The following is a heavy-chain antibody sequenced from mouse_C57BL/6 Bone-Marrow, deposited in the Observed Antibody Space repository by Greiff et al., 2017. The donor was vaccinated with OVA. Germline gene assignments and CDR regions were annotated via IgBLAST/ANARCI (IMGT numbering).Heavy chain of an antibody. CDR2: IDPSASYT. CDR3: ARSTQATLGAY. Sequence: QVQLQQPGAELVMPGASVKLSCKASGYTFTSYWMHWVKQRPGQGLEWIGEIDPSASYTNYNQKLKGKSTLTVDKSSSTAYMQLSSLTSEDAAVYYCARSTQATLGAYWGQGTLVTVSA. V-gene: IGHV1-69*01. D-gene: IGHD3-2*02. CDR1: GYTFTSYW. J-gene: IGHJ3*01.